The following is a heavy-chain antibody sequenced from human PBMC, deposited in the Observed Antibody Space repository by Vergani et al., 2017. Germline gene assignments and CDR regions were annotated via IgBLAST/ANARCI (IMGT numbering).Heavy chain of an antibody. D-gene: IGHD2-2*01. CDR1: GYSFTRYW. V-gene: IGHV5-51*03. CDR3: ARGVVPAARDYYYYYGMDV. J-gene: IGHJ6*02. Sequence: EVQLVQSGAEVKKPGESLKISCKGSGYSFTRYWIGWVRQMPGKGLEWMGIIYPGDSDTRYSPSFQGQVTISADKSISTAYLQWSSLKASDTAMYYCARGVVPAARDYYYYYGMDVWGQGTTVTVSS. CDR2: IYPGDSDT.